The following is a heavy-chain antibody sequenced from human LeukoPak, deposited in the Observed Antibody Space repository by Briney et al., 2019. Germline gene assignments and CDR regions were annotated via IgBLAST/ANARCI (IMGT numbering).Heavy chain of an antibody. Sequence: SVKVSCKAPGGTFSSYAISWVRQAPGQGLEWMGRIIPIFGTANFAQTFQGRVTITTDESTSTAYMELSSLRSEDTAVYYCASNCGGDCHFDYWGQGTLVTVSS. J-gene: IGHJ4*02. V-gene: IGHV1-69*05. CDR3: ASNCGGDCHFDY. D-gene: IGHD2-21*02. CDR2: IIPIFGTA. CDR1: GGTFSSYA.